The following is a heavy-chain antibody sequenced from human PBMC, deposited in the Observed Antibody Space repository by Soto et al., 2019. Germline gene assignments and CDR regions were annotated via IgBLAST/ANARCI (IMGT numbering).Heavy chain of an antibody. CDR1: GFSLSSFA. CDR3: AKSSSGLRDYFDS. J-gene: IGHJ4*02. D-gene: IGHD3-10*01. V-gene: IGHV3-30-3*02. Sequence: GGSLRLSCAASGFSLSSFAMHWVRQAPGKGLEWVATTSYDDLNTFYGESVRGRFSISRDTSKNTLFLQMDSLKTEDTAVYFCAKSSSGLRDYFDSWGRGALATVSS. CDR2: TSYDDLNT.